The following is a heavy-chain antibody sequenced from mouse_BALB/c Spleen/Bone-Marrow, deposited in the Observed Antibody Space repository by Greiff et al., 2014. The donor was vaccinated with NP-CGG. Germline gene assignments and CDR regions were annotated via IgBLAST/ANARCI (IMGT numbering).Heavy chain of an antibody. Sequence: VQLQQSGAELVRSGASVKLSCTASGFNIKDYYMHWVKQRPEQGLEWIGWIDPENGDTEYAPKFQGKATMTADTSSNTAYLQLSSLASEDSSVYYCNARGDYHFYYFDYWGQGTTLTVSS. D-gene: IGHD2-4*01. V-gene: IGHV14-4*02. J-gene: IGHJ2*01. CDR3: NARGDYHFYYFDY. CDR1: GFNIKDYY. CDR2: IDPENGDT.